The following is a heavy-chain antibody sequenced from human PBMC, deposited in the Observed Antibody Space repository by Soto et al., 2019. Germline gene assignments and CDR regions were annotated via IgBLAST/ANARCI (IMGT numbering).Heavy chain of an antibody. CDR3: ARATIAAAHLLQRY. V-gene: IGHV3-7*01. CDR2: IKQDGSEE. CDR1: GFTFSSYW. Sequence: GGSLRLSCAASGFTFSSYWMSWVRQAPGRGLEWVANIKQDGSEEYYVDSVKGRFTISRDNAMNSLYLQMNSLRAEDTAIYYCARATIAAAHLLQRYWGQGSLVIVSS. D-gene: IGHD6-13*01. J-gene: IGHJ4*02.